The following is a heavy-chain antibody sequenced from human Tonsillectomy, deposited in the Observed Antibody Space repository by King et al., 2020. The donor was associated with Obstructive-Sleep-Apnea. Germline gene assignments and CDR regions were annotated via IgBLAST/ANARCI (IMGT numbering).Heavy chain of an antibody. V-gene: IGHV3-21*01. D-gene: IGHD7-27*01. J-gene: IGHJ3*02. CDR1: GFTFSSYS. Sequence: VQLVESGGGLVKPGGSLRLSCAASGFTFSSYSMNWVRQAPGKGLEWVSSISSSSSYIYYADSVKGRFTISRDNAKNSLYLQMNSLRAEDTAVYYCARVRAGEDAFDIWGQGTMVTVSS. CDR2: ISSSSSYI. CDR3: ARVRAGEDAFDI.